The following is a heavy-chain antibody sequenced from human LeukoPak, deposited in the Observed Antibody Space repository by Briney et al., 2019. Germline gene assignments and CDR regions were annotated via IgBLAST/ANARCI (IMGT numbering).Heavy chain of an antibody. V-gene: IGHV4-34*01. Sequence: SETLSLTCTAYGGSFSGYYWSWIRQPPGKGLEWIGEINYSGSATYNPSLKSRVTISVDTSKNRFSLKVTSVTAADTAVYYCARGLRSSEEFVYWGQGTLVTVSS. CDR2: INYSGSA. J-gene: IGHJ4*02. D-gene: IGHD4-17*01. CDR1: GGSFSGYY. CDR3: ARGLRSSEEFVY.